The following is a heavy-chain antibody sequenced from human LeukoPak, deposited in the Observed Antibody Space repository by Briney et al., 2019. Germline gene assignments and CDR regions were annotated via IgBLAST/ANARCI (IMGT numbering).Heavy chain of an antibody. D-gene: IGHD3-9*01. J-gene: IGHJ4*02. Sequence: SETLSLTCTVSGGSISSYYWSWIRQPPGKGLEWIGYIYYSGGTNYNPSLKSRVTISVDTSKNQFSLKLSSVTAADTAVYYCARLQLRYFDWDLDYWGQGTLVTVSS. CDR3: ARLQLRYFDWDLDY. V-gene: IGHV4-59*01. CDR1: GGSISSYY. CDR2: IYYSGGT.